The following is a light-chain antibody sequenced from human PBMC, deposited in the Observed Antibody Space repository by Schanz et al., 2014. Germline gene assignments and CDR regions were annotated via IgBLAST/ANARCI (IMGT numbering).Light chain of an antibody. CDR1: SSDVGGYND. Sequence: QSALTQPASVSGSPGQSITISCTGTSSDVGGYNDVSWYQQHPGKAPKLMIYDVSNRPSGVSNRFSASKSGNTASLTISGLQAEDEADYYCSSYRWATRVVFGGGTKLTVL. V-gene: IGLV2-14*01. CDR3: SSYRWATRVV. CDR2: DVS. J-gene: IGLJ2*01.